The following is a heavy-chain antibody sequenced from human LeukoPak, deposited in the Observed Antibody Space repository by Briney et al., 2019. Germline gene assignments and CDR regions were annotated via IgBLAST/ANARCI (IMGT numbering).Heavy chain of an antibody. J-gene: IGHJ3*02. V-gene: IGHV1-69*13. CDR2: IIPIFGTA. CDR1: GYTFTGYY. CDR3: AREDAQEGTNAFDI. D-gene: IGHD2-2*01. Sequence: ASVKVSCKASGYTFTGYYMHWVRQAPGQGLEWMGGIIPIFGTANYAQKFQGRVTITADESTSTAYMELSSLRSEDTAVYYCAREDAQEGTNAFDIWGQGTMVTVSS.